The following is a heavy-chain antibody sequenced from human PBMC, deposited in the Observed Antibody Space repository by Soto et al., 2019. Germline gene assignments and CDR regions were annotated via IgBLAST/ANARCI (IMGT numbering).Heavy chain of an antibody. J-gene: IGHJ5*02. CDR1: GYTFTSHA. V-gene: IGHV1-3*05. Sequence: QVQLVQSGAEEKKPGASVKVSCKASGYTFTSHAMHWVRQAPGQRLEWMGWINAGNGNTKYSQKFQGRVTITTDTSASTGYMELSRLRSEDTAVYYCARDGIAAAGTSWFAPWGQGTLVTVSS. CDR3: ARDGIAAAGTSWFAP. CDR2: INAGNGNT. D-gene: IGHD6-13*01.